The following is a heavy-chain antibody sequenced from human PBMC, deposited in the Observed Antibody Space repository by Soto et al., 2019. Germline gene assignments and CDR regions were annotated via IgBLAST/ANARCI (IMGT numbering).Heavy chain of an antibody. D-gene: IGHD6-13*01. CDR3: AKGWIAGYYYGMDV. V-gene: IGHV3-23*01. CDR1: GFTFSSYA. CDR2: ISGSGGST. Sequence: EVQLLESGGGLVQPGGSLRLSCAASGFTFSSYALSWVRQAPGKGLEWVSAISGSGGSTYYADSVKGRFTISRDNSKNTLYLQMNSLRAEDTAVYYCAKGWIAGYYYGMDVWGQGTTVTVSS. J-gene: IGHJ6*02.